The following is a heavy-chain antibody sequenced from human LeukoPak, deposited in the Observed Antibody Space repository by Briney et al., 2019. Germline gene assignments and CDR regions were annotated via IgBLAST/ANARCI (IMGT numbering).Heavy chain of an antibody. CDR2: LSGSGGST. CDR1: GFTLSSYA. V-gene: IGHV3-23*01. J-gene: IGHJ4*02. D-gene: IGHD4-17*01. CDR3: ANLQRDFGDYRGY. Sequence: GGSLRLSCAASGFTLSSYAMSWVRQAPGKGLEWVSALSGSGGSTYYADSVKGRFTISRDNSKNTLYLQMNSLRAEDTAVYYCANLQRDFGDYRGYWGQGTLVTVSS.